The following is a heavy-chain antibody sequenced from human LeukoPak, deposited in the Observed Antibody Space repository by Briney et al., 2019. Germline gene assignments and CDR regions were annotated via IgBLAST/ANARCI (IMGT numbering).Heavy chain of an antibody. J-gene: IGHJ4*02. CDR3: AGYRGAMIVVNYFDY. D-gene: IGHD3-22*01. CDR1: GYTFTSYG. Sequence: ASVKVSCKASGYTFTSYGISWVRQAPGQGLEWMGWISAYNGNTNYAQKLQGRVTMTTDTSTSTAYMELSSLRSEDTAVYYCAGYRGAMIVVNYFDYWGQGTLVTVSS. CDR2: ISAYNGNT. V-gene: IGHV1-18*01.